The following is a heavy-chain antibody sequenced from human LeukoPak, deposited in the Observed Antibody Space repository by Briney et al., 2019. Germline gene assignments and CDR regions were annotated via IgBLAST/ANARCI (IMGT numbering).Heavy chain of an antibody. CDR3: ARRVWRRPGIAAADRAIKGNENWFDP. CDR1: GGSFSGYY. D-gene: IGHD6-13*01. Sequence: PSETLSLTCAVYGGSFSGYYWSWIRQPPGKGLEWIGEINHSGSTNYNPSLKSRVTISVDTSKNQFSLKLSSVTAADTAVYYCARRVWRRPGIAAADRAIKGNENWFDPWGQGTLVTVSS. J-gene: IGHJ5*02. V-gene: IGHV4-34*01. CDR2: INHSGST.